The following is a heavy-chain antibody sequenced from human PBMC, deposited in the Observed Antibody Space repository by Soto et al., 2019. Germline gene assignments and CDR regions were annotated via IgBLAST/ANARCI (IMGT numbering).Heavy chain of an antibody. V-gene: IGHV1-18*01. D-gene: IGHD2-2*01. CDR2: ISADNVHT. CDR3: ARVGYCSGYSCHYMDD. Sequence: QVQLVQSGGEVKAPGASVKVSCKASGYTFTSYGFNWVRQAPGQGLEWMGWISADNVHTNYAQKFQGRVTMTTDTFTSTAYLELRSLRSDDTAVYYCARVGYCSGYSCHYMDDWGRGTTVTVSS. J-gene: IGHJ6*03. CDR1: GYTFTSYG.